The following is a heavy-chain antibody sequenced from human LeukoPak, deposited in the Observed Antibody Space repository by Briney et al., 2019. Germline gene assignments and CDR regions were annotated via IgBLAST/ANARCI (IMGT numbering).Heavy chain of an antibody. D-gene: IGHD2/OR15-2a*01. Sequence: PGGSLRLSCAASGLTFSNYSMSWVRQAPGKGLDWVSPTSSSSNYIYYADPVNGRFHIYRDNAKNSLYLQVSSLRADDTAVYYCARDQYEGICPDYWGQGALVTVSS. CDR2: TSSSSNYI. J-gene: IGHJ4*02. CDR1: GLTFSNYS. V-gene: IGHV3-21*01. CDR3: ARDQYEGICPDY.